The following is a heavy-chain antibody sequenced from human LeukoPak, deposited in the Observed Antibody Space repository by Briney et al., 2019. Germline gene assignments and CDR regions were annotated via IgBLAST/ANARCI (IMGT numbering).Heavy chain of an antibody. CDR2: VYYNGGT. CDR1: GGSITRGNSYY. J-gene: IGHJ6*03. CDR3: ARHTYCTNGICYNRQGEYYYYMDV. Sequence: SSETLSLTCTVSGGSITRGNSYYWCWIRQPPGKGLEWIGIVYYNGGTYYNPSLNSRVTISVDTSKNQFSLKLSSVSAADTAVYYCARHTYCTNGICYNRQGEYYYYMDVWGKGTTVTVSS. V-gene: IGHV4-39*01. D-gene: IGHD2-8*01.